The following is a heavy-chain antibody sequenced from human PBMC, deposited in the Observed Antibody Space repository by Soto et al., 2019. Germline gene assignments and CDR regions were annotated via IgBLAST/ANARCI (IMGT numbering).Heavy chain of an antibody. CDR2: ISYDGSNK. V-gene: IGHV3-30-3*01. J-gene: IGHJ4*01. CDR1: GFTFSSYA. Sequence: GGSLRLSCAASGFTFSSYAMHWVRQAPGKGLEWVAVISYDGSNKYYADSVKGRFTISRDNSKNTLYLQMNSLRAEDTAVYYCARSPCVTLLYYYFDYRGHGTLVTVSS. CDR3: ARSPCVTLLYYYFDY. D-gene: IGHD2-21*01.